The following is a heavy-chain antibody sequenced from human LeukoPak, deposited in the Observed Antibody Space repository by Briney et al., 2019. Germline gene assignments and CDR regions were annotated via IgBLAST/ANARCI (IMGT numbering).Heavy chain of an antibody. J-gene: IGHJ1*01. V-gene: IGHV4-39*07. CDR2: IYYSGST. CDR3: ARLEIPVDYYGSGSPYFQH. CDR1: GGSISSSSYY. Sequence: SETLSLTCTVSGGSISSSSYYWGWIRQPPGKGLEWIGSIYYSGSTNYNPSLKSRVTISVDTSKNQFSLKLSSVTAADTAVYYCARLEIPVDYYGSGSPYFQHWGQGTLVTVSS. D-gene: IGHD3-10*01.